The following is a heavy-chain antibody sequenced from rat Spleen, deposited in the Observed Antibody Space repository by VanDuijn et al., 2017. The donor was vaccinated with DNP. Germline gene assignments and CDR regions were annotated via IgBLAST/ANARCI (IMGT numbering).Heavy chain of an antibody. CDR2: IGSPAYAP. V-gene: IGHV5-22*01. D-gene: IGHD4-3*01. J-gene: IGHJ2*01. CDR3: VRWNSCHFDY. Sequence: EVQLVESGGGLVQPGRSLKLSCAASGFTFSAYYMAWVRQAPAKGLEWVAYIGSPAYAPYYTDSVKGRFAISRDNAKSTLYLQINSLRSEDMATYCCVRWNSCHFDYWGQGVMVTVSS. CDR1: GFTFSAYY.